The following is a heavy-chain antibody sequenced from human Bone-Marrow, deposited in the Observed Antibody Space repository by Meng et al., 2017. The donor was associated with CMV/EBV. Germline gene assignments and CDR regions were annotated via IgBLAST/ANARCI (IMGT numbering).Heavy chain of an antibody. V-gene: IGHV1-2*02. J-gene: IGHJ5*02. CDR3: SKETQMASAGCRSGP. CDR1: GYTFTGYY. CDR2: IKPNSGDT. Sequence: ASVKVSCKASGYTFTGYYMHWVRQAPGQGLEWMGWIKPNSGDTNYAQKFQGRVTMTSDTSTSTAYMELSRLRSDDTAVYYWSKETQMASAGCRSGPGGQGNLVNVAS. D-gene: IGHD5-24*01.